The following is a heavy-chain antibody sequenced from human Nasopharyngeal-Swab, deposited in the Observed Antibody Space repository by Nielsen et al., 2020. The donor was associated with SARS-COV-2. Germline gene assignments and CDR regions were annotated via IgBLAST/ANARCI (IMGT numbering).Heavy chain of an antibody. CDR3: ARENSGWNDY. D-gene: IGHD6-19*01. V-gene: IGHV3-7*01. CDR2: IKEDGSEK. Sequence: GESLKISCAASGFIFSRYWMTWVRQAPGKGLEWVANIKEDGSEKYYVDSLKGRFTISRDNARNSLYLQMNSLSAEDTAVYYCARENSGWNDYWGQGTLVTVSS. J-gene: IGHJ4*02. CDR1: GFIFSRYW.